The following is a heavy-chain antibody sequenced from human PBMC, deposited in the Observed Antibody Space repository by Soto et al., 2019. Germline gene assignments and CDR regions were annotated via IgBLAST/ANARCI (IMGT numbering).Heavy chain of an antibody. Sequence: GGSLRLSCAASRFTFSSYWMHWVRQAPGKGLVWVSRINGDGSTTTYADSVKGRFTISRDNAKNTLYLQMNRLRAEDTAVYYCVRVYTVSGDYWGQGTLVTVSS. D-gene: IGHD6-19*01. CDR1: RFTFSSYW. CDR3: VRVYTVSGDY. V-gene: IGHV3-74*01. J-gene: IGHJ4*02. CDR2: INGDGSTT.